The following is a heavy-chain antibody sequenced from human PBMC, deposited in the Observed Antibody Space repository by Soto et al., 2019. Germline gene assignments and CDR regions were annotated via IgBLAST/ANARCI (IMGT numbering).Heavy chain of an antibody. V-gene: IGHV4-59*08. Sequence: QVQLQESGPGLVRPSETLSLTCTVSGGSISNSYWSWIRQSPGKGLEWIGYIYSSGSTNYNPSLKRRVTISLDTSKNPFSLKLSSLIAADTAVYYCARHSPPFFYGSGPWDVWGQGTTVTVSS. CDR3: ARHSPPFFYGSGPWDV. J-gene: IGHJ6*02. CDR1: GGSISNSY. CDR2: IYSSGST. D-gene: IGHD3-10*01.